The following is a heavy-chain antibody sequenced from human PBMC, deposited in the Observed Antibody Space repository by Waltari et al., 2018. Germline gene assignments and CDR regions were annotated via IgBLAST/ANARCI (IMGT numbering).Heavy chain of an antibody. J-gene: IGHJ3*02. CDR1: GSAFRADW. CDR3: ARDHGGSYGPPPVSAFDI. CDR2: INKDGREK. D-gene: IGHD1-26*01. V-gene: IGHV3-7*01. Sequence: VQLVGSGGGLVQPGGSVGHSGAAEGSAFRADWRGWFCRGLGRVANINKDGREKSVVELVKGRFTISRDNAKNSRYLQMNSLRAEETAVYYCARDHGGSYGPPPVSAFDIWGQGTMVTVSS.